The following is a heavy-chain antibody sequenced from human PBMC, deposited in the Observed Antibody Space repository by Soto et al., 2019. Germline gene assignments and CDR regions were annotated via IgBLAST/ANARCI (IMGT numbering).Heavy chain of an antibody. D-gene: IGHD3-9*01. Sequence: PGGSLRLSCAASGFTFSSYAMHWVRQAPGKGLEWVGRIRSKANSYATAYAASVKGRFTISRDDSKNTAYLQMNSLRAEDTAVYYCANGYYDILTGQTDDAFDIWGQGTMVTVSS. CDR2: IRSKANSYAT. J-gene: IGHJ3*02. CDR1: GFTFSSYA. CDR3: ANGYYDILTGQTDDAFDI. V-gene: IGHV3-73*01.